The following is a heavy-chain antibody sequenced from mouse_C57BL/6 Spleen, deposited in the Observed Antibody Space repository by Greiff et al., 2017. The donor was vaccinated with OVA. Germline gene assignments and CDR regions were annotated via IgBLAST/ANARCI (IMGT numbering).Heavy chain of an antibody. J-gene: IGHJ3*01. CDR2: ISGGGGNT. V-gene: IGHV5-9*01. CDR3: ARQYDYDPFAY. D-gene: IGHD2-4*01. CDR1: GFTFSSYT. Sequence: EVKLMESGGGLVKPGGSLKLSCAASGFTFSSYTMSWVRQTPEKRLEWVATISGGGGNTYYPDSVKGRFTISRDNAKNTLYLQMSSLRSEDTALYYCARQYDYDPFAYWGQGTLVTVSA.